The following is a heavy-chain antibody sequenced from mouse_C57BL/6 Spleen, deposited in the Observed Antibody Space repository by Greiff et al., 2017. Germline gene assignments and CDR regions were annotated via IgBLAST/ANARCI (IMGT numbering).Heavy chain of an antibody. D-gene: IGHD2-4*01. Sequence: QVQLKQPGAELVRPGTSVKLSCKASGYTFTSYWMHWVKQRPGQGLEWIGVIDPSDSYTNYNQKFKGKATLTVDTSSSTAYMQLSSLTSEDSAVYYCARSHYDYDGGAYWGQGTLVTVSA. V-gene: IGHV1-59*01. CDR1: GYTFTSYW. CDR2: IDPSDSYT. J-gene: IGHJ3*01. CDR3: ARSHYDYDGGAY.